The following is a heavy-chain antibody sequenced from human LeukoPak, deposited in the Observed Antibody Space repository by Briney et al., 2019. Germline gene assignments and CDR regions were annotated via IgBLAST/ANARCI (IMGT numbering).Heavy chain of an antibody. V-gene: IGHV3-7*01. CDR1: GFTFSSYW. CDR2: IKQDGSEK. D-gene: IGHD3-10*01. CDR3: ARAGDSMNNKDDAFDI. J-gene: IGHJ3*02. Sequence: PGGSLRLSCAASGFTFSSYWMSWVRQAPGKGLEWVANIKQDGSEKYYVDSVKGRFTISRDNAKNSLYLQMNSLRAEDTAVYYCARAGDSMNNKDDAFDIWGQGTMVTVSS.